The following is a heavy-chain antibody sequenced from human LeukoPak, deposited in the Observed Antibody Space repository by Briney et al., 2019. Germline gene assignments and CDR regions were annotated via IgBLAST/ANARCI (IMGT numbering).Heavy chain of an antibody. CDR1: GYSISSGYY. CDR3: ARDDFWSGYYDY. CDR2: IYHSGST. Sequence: PSETLSLTCTVPGYSISSGYYWGWIRQPPGKGLEWIGSIYHSGSTYYNPSLKSRVTISVDTSKNQFSLKLSSVTAADTAVYYCARDDFWSGYYDYWGQGTLVTVSS. D-gene: IGHD3-3*01. J-gene: IGHJ4*02. V-gene: IGHV4-38-2*02.